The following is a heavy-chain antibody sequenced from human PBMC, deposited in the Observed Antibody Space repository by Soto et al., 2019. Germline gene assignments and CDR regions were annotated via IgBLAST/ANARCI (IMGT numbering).Heavy chain of an antibody. V-gene: IGHV3-23*01. Sequence: GGSLSLSCAASGFTFNTNAMNWVRQAPGKGLEWVSTISRSGYGTYYADSVRGRFTISRDNSKNTLYLQMNSLRADDTALYYCAKARDCSGGACFLIDSWGQGTLVTVSS. CDR2: ISRSGYGT. D-gene: IGHD2-15*01. CDR1: GFTFNTNA. J-gene: IGHJ4*02. CDR3: AKARDCSGGACFLIDS.